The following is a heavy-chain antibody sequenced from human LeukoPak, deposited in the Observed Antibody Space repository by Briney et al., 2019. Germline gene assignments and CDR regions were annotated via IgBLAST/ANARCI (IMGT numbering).Heavy chain of an antibody. J-gene: IGHJ6*02. CDR3: TKDGRVASAATRPTYYYGMDV. V-gene: IGHV3-30*18. Sequence: PGRSLRLSCAASGFTFSSYGMHWVRQAPGKGLEWVAVISYDGSNKYYADSVKGRFTISRDNSKNTLYLQMNSLRAEDTAVYYCTKDGRVASAATRPTYYYGMDVWGQGTTVIVSS. CDR2: ISYDGSNK. D-gene: IGHD2-15*01. CDR1: GFTFSSYG.